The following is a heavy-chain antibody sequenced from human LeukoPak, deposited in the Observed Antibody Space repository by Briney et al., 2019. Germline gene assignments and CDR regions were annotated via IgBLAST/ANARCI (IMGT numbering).Heavy chain of an antibody. CDR1: GFTFSSYS. CDR2: ISSSSSYI. V-gene: IGHV3-21*01. Sequence: GGSLRLSCAASGFTFSSYSMNWVRQAPGKGLEWVSSISSSSSYIYYADSVKGRSTISRDNAKNSLYLQMNSLRAEDTAVYYCAKDLGYFDWLLQPFDYWGQGTLVTVSS. CDR3: AKDLGYFDWLLQPFDY. J-gene: IGHJ4*02. D-gene: IGHD3-9*01.